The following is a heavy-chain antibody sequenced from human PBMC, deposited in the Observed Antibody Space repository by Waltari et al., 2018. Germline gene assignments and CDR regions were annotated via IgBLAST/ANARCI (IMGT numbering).Heavy chain of an antibody. CDR2: INHSGST. V-gene: IGHV4-34*01. CDR1: GGSFSGYY. D-gene: IGHD6-6*01. J-gene: IGHJ6*02. Sequence: QVQLQQWGAGLLKPSETLSLTCAVYGGSFSGYYWSWIRQPPGKGLEWIGEINHSGSTNYNPSLKSRVTISVDTSKNQFSLQLNSVTPEDTAVYYCAREPLAARAGYGMDVWG. CDR3: AREPLAARAGYGMDV.